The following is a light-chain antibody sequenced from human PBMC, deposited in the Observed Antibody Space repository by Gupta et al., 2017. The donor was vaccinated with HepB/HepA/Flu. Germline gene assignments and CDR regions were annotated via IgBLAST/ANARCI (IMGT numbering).Light chain of an antibody. Sequence: EIVLTQSPATLSLSPGERATLSCRASQSVSSYLVWYQQRPGQPPRLLIYEASNRATGIPARFSGSGSGTDFTLTISSLEPEDFAVYYCQQRSNWPLTFGGGTKVEIK. CDR1: QSVSSY. V-gene: IGKV3-11*01. CDR3: QQRSNWPLT. CDR2: EAS. J-gene: IGKJ4*01.